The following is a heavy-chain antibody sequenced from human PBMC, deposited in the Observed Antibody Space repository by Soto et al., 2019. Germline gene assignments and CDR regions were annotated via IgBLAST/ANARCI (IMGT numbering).Heavy chain of an antibody. Sequence: QVQLVESVGDLVKPGVSLRLSCAASGFTFSDHDMSWIRQAPVKGLEWISYMTPSGSSSSYADSVKGRFTIPSDNAKKSLYMQMNSLRGDDTVVYYCAIALSGKYFASDLLGQGTMVTVSS. J-gene: IGHJ3*01. CDR2: MTPSGSSS. V-gene: IGHV3-11*01. D-gene: IGHD1-26*01. CDR3: AIALSGKYFASDL. CDR1: GFTFSDHD.